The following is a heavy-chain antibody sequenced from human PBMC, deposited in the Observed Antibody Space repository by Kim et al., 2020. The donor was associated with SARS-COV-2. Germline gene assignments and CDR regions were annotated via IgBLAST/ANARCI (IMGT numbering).Heavy chain of an antibody. Sequence: GGSLRLSCEASGFTFGDYPMHWVRQAPGKGLEWLAVISYDGTKEYYTDSVKGRFTISRDRSHNTLYLHMTSLRGEDTAVYYCATDREGSGGYLKYWGQGT. D-gene: IGHD3-10*01. CDR3: ATDREGSGGYLKY. V-gene: IGHV3-30*14. CDR2: ISYDGTKE. CDR1: GFTFGDYP. J-gene: IGHJ4*02.